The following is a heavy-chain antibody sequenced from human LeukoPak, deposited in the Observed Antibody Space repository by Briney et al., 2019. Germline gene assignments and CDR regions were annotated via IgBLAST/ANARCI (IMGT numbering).Heavy chain of an antibody. J-gene: IGHJ4*02. Sequence: ASVKVSCKASGYTFTSYDINWVRQATGQGLEWMGWMNPNSGNTGYAQKFQGRVTMTRNSCISQAYMELSSLRSEDTAVYYCARAGGYCGRISCPYYFDYWGQGSLVAVSS. CDR3: ARAGGYCGRISCPYYFDY. CDR2: MNPNSGNT. CDR1: GYTFTSYD. V-gene: IGHV1-8*01. D-gene: IGHD2-15*01.